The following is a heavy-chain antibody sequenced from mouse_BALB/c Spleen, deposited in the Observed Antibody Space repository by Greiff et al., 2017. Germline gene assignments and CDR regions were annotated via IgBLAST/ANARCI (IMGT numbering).Heavy chain of an antibody. Sequence: QVQLKQSGAELVRPGTSVKVSCKASGYAFTNYLIEWVKQRPGQGLEWIGVINPGSGGTNYNEKFKGKATLTADKSSSTAYMQLSSLTSDDSAVYFCARGGSGYEEFAYWGQGTLVTVSA. J-gene: IGHJ3*01. CDR2: INPGSGGT. V-gene: IGHV1-54*01. D-gene: IGHD3-1*01. CDR3: ARGGSGYEEFAY. CDR1: GYAFTNYL.